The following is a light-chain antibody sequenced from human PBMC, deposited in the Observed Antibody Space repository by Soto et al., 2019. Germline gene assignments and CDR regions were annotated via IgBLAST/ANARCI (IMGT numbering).Light chain of an antibody. CDR3: MQTLQTPT. CDR2: LAS. J-gene: IGKJ1*01. CDR1: QNLQHNNGYNY. V-gene: IGKV2-28*01. Sequence: EMVITQSPLSLPFTPGEPASISCRGSQNLQHNNGYNYLDWYLQKPGQSPQLLISLASNRASGVPDRFSGSGSGTDFTLKISRVEAEDVGLYYCMQTLQTPTFGQGTKVDIK.